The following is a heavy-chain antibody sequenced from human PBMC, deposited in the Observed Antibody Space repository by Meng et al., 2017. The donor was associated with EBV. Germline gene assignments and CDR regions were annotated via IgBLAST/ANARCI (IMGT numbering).Heavy chain of an antibody. CDR3: ASESGRGFTPDY. D-gene: IGHD3-10*01. CDR1: GGTFRSDA. V-gene: IGHV1-69*01. Sequence: QVELVRCGAEVKKAGSSVKVPCKTSGGTFRSDADSWVRQAPGPGLEWMGGLIPMSDAPHYAQKFQGRVTMTADESTNTHYMDLSGLIFEDTAVYYCASESGRGFTPDYWGQGTLVTVSS. J-gene: IGHJ4*02. CDR2: LIPMSDAP.